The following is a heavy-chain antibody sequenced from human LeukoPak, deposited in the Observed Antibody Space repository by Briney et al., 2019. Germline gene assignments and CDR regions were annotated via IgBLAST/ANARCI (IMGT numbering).Heavy chain of an antibody. CDR1: GGSFSSYY. CDR3: ARTGEDSSGWYYFDY. V-gene: IGHV4-59*08. Sequence: SETLSLTCAVYGGSFSSYYWSWIRQPPGKGLEWIGYIYYSGSTNYNPSLKSRVTISVDTSKNQFSLKLSSVTAADTAVYYCARTGEDSSGWYYFDYWGQGTLVTVSS. J-gene: IGHJ4*02. CDR2: IYYSGST. D-gene: IGHD6-19*01.